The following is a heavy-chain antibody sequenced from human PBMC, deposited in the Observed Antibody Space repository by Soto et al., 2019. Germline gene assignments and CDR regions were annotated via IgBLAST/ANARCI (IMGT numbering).Heavy chain of an antibody. V-gene: IGHV2-5*02. CDR2: IYWDDDK. CDR1: GFSLTTTEVG. D-gene: IGHD2-21*01. J-gene: IGHJ4*02. CDR3: AHSPIHRFGDN. Sequence: TPVNPPQTLTLTCTLPGFSLTTTEVGVGWIPQPPGKALEWLALIYWDDDKSYNPSLKSRLTITKDTSKNQVVLTMTNMDPVDTATYYCAHSPIHRFGDNWGQGILVTVSS.